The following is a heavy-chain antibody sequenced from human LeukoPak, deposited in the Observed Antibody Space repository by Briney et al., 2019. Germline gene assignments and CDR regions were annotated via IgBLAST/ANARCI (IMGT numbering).Heavy chain of an antibody. V-gene: IGHV1-2*02. CDR2: INPNSGGT. CDR1: GYTFTGYY. J-gene: IGHJ3*02. CDR3: ARVLQYCSGGSCYSGVVRAFDI. D-gene: IGHD2-15*01. Sequence: ASVKVSCKASGYTFTGYYMHWVRQAPGQGLEWMGWINPNSGGTNYAQKFQGRVTMTRDTSISTAYMELSRLRSDDTAVYYCARVLQYCSGGSCYSGVVRAFDIWGQGTTVTVSS.